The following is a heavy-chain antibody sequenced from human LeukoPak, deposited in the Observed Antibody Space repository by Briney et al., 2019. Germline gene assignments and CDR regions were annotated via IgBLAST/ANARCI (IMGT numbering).Heavy chain of an antibody. J-gene: IGHJ4*02. CDR1: GFTFSTYW. Sequence: GGSLRLSCAASGFTFSTYWMSWVRQTPGKGLEWVADINQHGSESDYVDSVKGRFTISRDNARYSLYLQMDSLRAEDTAVYYCARASRASDYWGQGTLVTVSP. V-gene: IGHV3-7*01. CDR2: INQHGSES. CDR3: ARASRASDY.